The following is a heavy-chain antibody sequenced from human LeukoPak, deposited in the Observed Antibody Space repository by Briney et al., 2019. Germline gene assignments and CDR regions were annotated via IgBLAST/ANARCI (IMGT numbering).Heavy chain of an antibody. V-gene: IGHV3-7*01. J-gene: IGHJ3*02. CDR1: GFTFSNYA. Sequence: GSLRLSCAASGFTFSNYAMSWVRQAPGKGLEWVANIKQDGSEKYYVDSVKGRFTISRDNAKNSLYLQMNSLRAEDTAVYYCASDLYDNDAFDIWGQGTMVTVSS. CDR2: IKQDGSEK. D-gene: IGHD3-22*01. CDR3: ASDLYDNDAFDI.